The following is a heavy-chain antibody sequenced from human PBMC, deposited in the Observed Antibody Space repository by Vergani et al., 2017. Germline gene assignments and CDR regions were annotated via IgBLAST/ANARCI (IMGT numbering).Heavy chain of an antibody. J-gene: IGHJ4*02. D-gene: IGHD2-2*02. Sequence: QVQLVESGGGVVQPGTSLRLSCVVSGFALNRHAMYWVRQAPGKGLEWVVGISFDGTNEYYPDLVKGRFTISRDNAKNSLYLQMNSLRAEDTAVYYCASYTSYWGQGTLVTVSS. V-gene: IGHV3-30-3*01. CDR1: GFALNRHA. CDR2: ISFDGTNE. CDR3: ASYTSY.